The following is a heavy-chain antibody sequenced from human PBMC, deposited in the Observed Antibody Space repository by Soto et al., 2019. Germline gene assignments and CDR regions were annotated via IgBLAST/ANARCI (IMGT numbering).Heavy chain of an antibody. Sequence: GGSLRLSCAASGCTFSSYGMHWVRQAPGKGLEWVAVISYDGSNKYYADSVKGRFTISRDNSKNTLYLQMNSLRAEDTAVYYCAKVSPPHYYGSGSYYYYYYGMDVWGQGTTVTVSS. CDR2: ISYDGSNK. CDR3: AKVSPPHYYGSGSYYYYYYGMDV. D-gene: IGHD3-10*01. V-gene: IGHV3-30*18. CDR1: GCTFSSYG. J-gene: IGHJ6*02.